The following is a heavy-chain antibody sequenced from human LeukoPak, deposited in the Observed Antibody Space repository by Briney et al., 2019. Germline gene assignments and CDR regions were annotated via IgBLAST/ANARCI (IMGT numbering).Heavy chain of an antibody. D-gene: IGHD2-2*01. CDR1: GGSISSYY. V-gene: IGHV4-59*08. Sequence: PSETLSLTCTVSGGSISSYYWSWIRQPPGKGLEWIGYIYYSGSTNYNPSLKSRVTISVDTSKNQFSLKLSSVTAADTAVYYCARAQRRGYQLPRHWCFDLWGRGTLVTVSS. J-gene: IGHJ2*01. CDR2: IYYSGST. CDR3: ARAQRRGYQLPRHWCFDL.